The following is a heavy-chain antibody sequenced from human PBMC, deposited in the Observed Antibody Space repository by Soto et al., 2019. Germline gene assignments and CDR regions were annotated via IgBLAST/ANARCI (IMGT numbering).Heavy chain of an antibody. CDR3: ARGRGGTYDAFDI. D-gene: IGHD1-26*01. CDR2: IFYSGTT. Sequence: PSETLSLTCNVSGGSLTTYFWSWIRQPPGKGLEWIGYIFYSGTTNYNPSLKSRVTMSIDTSRNRFALKLTPLTAADSAVYYCARGRGGTYDAFDIWGQGTMVTVSS. CDR1: GGSLTTYF. V-gene: IGHV4-59*01. J-gene: IGHJ3*02.